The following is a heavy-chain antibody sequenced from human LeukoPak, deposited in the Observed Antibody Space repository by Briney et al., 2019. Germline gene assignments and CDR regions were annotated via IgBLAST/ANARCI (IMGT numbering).Heavy chain of an antibody. Sequence: SETLSLTCTVSGGSISSSSYYWGWIRQPPGKGLEWIGSIYYSGSTYYNPSLKSRVTISVDTSKDQFSLKLSSVTAADTALYYCARDLGRGLDAFDIWGQGTMVTVSS. CDR2: IYYSGST. V-gene: IGHV4-39*07. J-gene: IGHJ3*02. D-gene: IGHD3-16*01. CDR3: ARDLGRGLDAFDI. CDR1: GGSISSSSYY.